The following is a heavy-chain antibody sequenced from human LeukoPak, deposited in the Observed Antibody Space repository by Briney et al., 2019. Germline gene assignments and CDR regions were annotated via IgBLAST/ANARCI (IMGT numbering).Heavy chain of an antibody. D-gene: IGHD3-22*01. CDR1: GGSISSYY. Sequence: SETLSLTCTVSGGSISSYYWSWIRQPPGEGLEWIGYIYNSGSTNYNPSLKSRVTMSVDTSKNQFSRKLSSVTAADTAVYYCARERSPDYYDSSGYPDYWGQGTLVTVSS. CDR2: IYNSGST. CDR3: ARERSPDYYDSSGYPDY. J-gene: IGHJ4*02. V-gene: IGHV4-59*12.